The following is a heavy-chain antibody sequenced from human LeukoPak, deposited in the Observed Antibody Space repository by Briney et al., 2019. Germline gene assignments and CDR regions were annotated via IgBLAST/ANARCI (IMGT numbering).Heavy chain of an antibody. CDR1: GYTFTSYG. D-gene: IGHD2-21*02. CDR3: AAGVVTAASPDAFDI. J-gene: IGHJ3*02. CDR2: INPSGGST. V-gene: IGHV1-46*01. Sequence: ASVKVSCKASGYTFTSYGISWVRQAPGQGLEWMGIINPSGGSTSYAQKFQGRVTMTRDMSTSTVYMELSSLRSEDTAVYYCAAGVVTAASPDAFDIWGQGTMVTVSS.